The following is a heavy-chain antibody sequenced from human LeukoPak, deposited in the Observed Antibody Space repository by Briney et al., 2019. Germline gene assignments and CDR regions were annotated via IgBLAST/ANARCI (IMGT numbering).Heavy chain of an antibody. Sequence: GGSLRLSCAASGFTFSTYVMSWVRQAPGKGLEWVSAISGSGGSTYYADSVKGRFTISRDNSKNTLYLQMNSLRAEDTAVYYCAKGPDIVVVPAAIWGLSYYFDYWGQGTLVTVSS. CDR3: AKGPDIVVVPAAIWGLSYYFDY. V-gene: IGHV3-23*01. D-gene: IGHD2-2*02. J-gene: IGHJ4*02. CDR1: GFTFSTYV. CDR2: ISGSGGST.